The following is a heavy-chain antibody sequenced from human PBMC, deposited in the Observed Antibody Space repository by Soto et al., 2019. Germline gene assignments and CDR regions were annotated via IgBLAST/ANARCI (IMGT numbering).Heavy chain of an antibody. J-gene: IGHJ5*02. V-gene: IGHV1-69*12. CDR3: ALSSQPVADPGDWFAP. D-gene: IGHD6-19*01. CDR2: IIPTFGTA. CDR1: GGTFSSYA. Sequence: QVQLVQSGAEVKKPGSSVKVSCKASGGTFSSYAISWVRQAPGQGLEWMGGIIPTFGTANYAQKFQGRVTLTADHPTSTAYMELSSLSSDDTAVYYCALSSQPVADPGDWFAPWGQGTLVTVSS.